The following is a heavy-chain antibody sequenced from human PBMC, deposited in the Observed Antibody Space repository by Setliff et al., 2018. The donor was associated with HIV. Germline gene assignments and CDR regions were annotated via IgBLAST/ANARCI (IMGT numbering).Heavy chain of an antibody. J-gene: IGHJ4*02. CDR1: GGTFSSYA. CDR3: ASRKSVGVPDYGGNSEDY. D-gene: IGHD4-17*01. Sequence: GASVKVSCKASGGTFSSYAISWVRQAPGQGLEWMGGIIPIFGTANYAQKFQGRVTITADESTSTAYMELSSLRSEDTAVYYCASRKSVGVPDYGGNSEDYWGQGTLVTVSS. CDR2: IIPIFGTA. V-gene: IGHV1-69*13.